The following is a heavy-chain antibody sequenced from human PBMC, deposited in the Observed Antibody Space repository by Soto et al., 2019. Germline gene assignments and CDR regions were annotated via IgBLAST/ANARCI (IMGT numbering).Heavy chain of an antibody. CDR2: IWYDGSHP. Sequence: QPVGSVRKTVLAAVCVYIGGCRHRVRQAPGKGLEWVAVIWYDGSHPYYADSVKGRFTISRDNAKNTLYLQMNSLRVEDTAVYFCEREKKEKATVDGAQGALVTVS. D-gene: IGHD1-1*01. CDR3: EREKKEKATVD. CDR1: VCVYIGGC. V-gene: IGHV3-33*01. J-gene: IGHJ4*02.